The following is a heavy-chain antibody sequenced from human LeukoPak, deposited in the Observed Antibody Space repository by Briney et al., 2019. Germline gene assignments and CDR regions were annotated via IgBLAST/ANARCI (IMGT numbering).Heavy chain of an antibody. CDR3: AKDQGHYYGSGSYTSTDV. D-gene: IGHD3-10*01. CDR2: ISGSAGST. CDR1: GFTFSSHA. Sequence: GGSLRLSCAASGFTFSSHATSWVRQAPGEGLEWVSGISGSAGSTHYADSVKGRFTISRDNSKNTLYLQMNSLRAEDTAVYYCAKDQGHYYGSGSYTSTDVWGQGTTVTVSS. V-gene: IGHV3-23*01. J-gene: IGHJ6*02.